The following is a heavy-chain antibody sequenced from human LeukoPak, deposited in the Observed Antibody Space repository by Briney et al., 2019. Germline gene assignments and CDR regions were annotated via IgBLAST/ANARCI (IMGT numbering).Heavy chain of an antibody. Sequence: GGSLRLSCAVSGITLSNYGMSWVRQAPGKGLEWVSSISFSGTTTYYADSVKGRFTVSRDNSKNTLYLQMDGLRAEDTAVYYCARDPTELQLLSYYFDYWGQGTLVAVSS. D-gene: IGHD2-2*01. CDR3: ARDPTELQLLSYYFDY. CDR2: ISFSGTTT. V-gene: IGHV3-23*01. J-gene: IGHJ4*02. CDR1: GITLSNYG.